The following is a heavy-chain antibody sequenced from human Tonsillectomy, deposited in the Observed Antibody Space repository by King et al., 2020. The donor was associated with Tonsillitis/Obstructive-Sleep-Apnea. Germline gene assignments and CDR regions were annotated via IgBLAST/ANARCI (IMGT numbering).Heavy chain of an antibody. CDR1: GGSFSGYY. J-gene: IGHJ4*02. V-gene: IGHV4-34*01. CDR2: INPSGST. D-gene: IGHD2-2*01. Sequence: VQLQQRGAGLLKPSETLSLTCAVYGGSFSGYYWSWIRQPPGKGLEWIGEINPSGSTNYNPSLKSRVTISVDTSKNQFSLKLSSVTAADTAVYYCASFLYCSSTSCFDYWGRGTLVTVSS. CDR3: ASFLYCSSTSCFDY.